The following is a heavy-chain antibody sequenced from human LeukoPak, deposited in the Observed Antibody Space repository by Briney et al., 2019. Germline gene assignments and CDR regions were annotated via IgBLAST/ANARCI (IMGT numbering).Heavy chain of an antibody. V-gene: IGHV3-7*01. D-gene: IGHD5-18*01. Sequence: GGSLRLSCAASGFTFDNSWMNWVRQAPGKGLEWVASINPDDSAKYYEDSVRGRFTISRDNAKNSLYLQMSSLRAEDTAVYYCARDRAYSSFDYWGQGTLVTVSS. CDR1: GFTFDNSW. CDR2: INPDDSAK. J-gene: IGHJ4*02. CDR3: ARDRAYSSFDY.